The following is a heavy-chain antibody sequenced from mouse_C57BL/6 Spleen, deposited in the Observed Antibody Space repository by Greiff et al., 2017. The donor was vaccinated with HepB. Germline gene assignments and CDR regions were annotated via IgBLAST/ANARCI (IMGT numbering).Heavy chain of an antibody. Sequence: EVNLVESEGGLVQPGSSMKLSCTASGFTFSDYYMAWVRQVPEKGLEWVANINYDGSSTYYLDSLKSRFIISRDNAKNILYLQMSSLKSEDTATYYCARDDGSSYGFAYWGQGTLVTVSA. CDR3: ARDDGSSYGFAY. D-gene: IGHD1-1*01. J-gene: IGHJ3*01. V-gene: IGHV5-16*01. CDR2: INYDGSST. CDR1: GFTFSDYY.